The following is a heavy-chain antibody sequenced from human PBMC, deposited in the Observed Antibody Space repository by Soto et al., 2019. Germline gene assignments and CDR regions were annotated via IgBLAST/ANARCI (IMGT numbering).Heavy chain of an antibody. CDR1: GLSFSNAW. CDR3: TTAHPRGPDY. V-gene: IGHV3-15*01. CDR2: IRSKTDGGTI. D-gene: IGHD5-12*01. Sequence: PGGSLRLSCAASGLSFSNAWMNWVRQAPGKGLGWVGQIRSKTDGGTIFYPAPVKDRFIISRDDSRNTLYLQMNSLKTEDTAVYYCTTAHPRGPDYWGQGTLVTVSS. J-gene: IGHJ4*02.